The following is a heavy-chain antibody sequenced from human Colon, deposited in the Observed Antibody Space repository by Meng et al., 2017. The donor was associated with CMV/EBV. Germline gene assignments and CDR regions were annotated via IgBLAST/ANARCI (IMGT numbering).Heavy chain of an antibody. Sequence: GESLKIYCEASGFTFSSSTMNWVRQAPGKGLEWVSSISSLSNDKYSSDKVKGRFTISRDNAKNSLYLEMNSLGAENTAVYFCARGCVAPCGGLSLWGQGTLVTVSS. CDR2: ISSLSNDK. D-gene: IGHD2-21*01. J-gene: IGHJ4*02. CDR1: GFTFSSST. V-gene: IGHV3-21*04. CDR3: ARGCVAPCGGLSL.